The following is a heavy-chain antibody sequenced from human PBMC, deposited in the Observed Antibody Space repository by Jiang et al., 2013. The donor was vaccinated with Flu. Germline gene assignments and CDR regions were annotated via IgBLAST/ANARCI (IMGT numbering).Heavy chain of an antibody. D-gene: IGHD2-21*02. CDR3: ARREAVTGSPFDD. V-gene: IGHV5-51*01. Sequence: GAEVKKPGESLKISCKGSGYTFTNFWIGWVRQMPGEGLEWVAIINPIDSDKRYSPALQGRVSISADMSVSTAYLQWNSLEASDTAIYYCARREAVTGSPFDDWGQGTPGHRLL. J-gene: IGHJ4*02. CDR2: INPIDSDK. CDR1: GYTFTNFW.